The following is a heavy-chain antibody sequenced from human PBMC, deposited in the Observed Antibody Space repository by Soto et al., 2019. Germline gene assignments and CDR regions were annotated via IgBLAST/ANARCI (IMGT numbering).Heavy chain of an antibody. V-gene: IGHV1-69*12. CDR1: GGTFSNYA. Sequence: QAQLVQSGAEVKKPGSSVKVSCKASGGTFSNYAISWVRQAPGQGLEWMGGIIPLFRTPDYSQKFQGRVSITADESQSTAYMELSSLRSEDTAVYYCARDKDRLQSGGNYYYAMDVWCQGTTVTVSS. CDR3: ARDKDRLQSGGNYYYAMDV. CDR2: IIPLFRTP. D-gene: IGHD6-25*01. J-gene: IGHJ6*02.